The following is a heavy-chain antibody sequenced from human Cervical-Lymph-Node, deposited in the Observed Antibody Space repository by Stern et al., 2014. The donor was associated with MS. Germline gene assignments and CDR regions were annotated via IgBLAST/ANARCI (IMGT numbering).Heavy chain of an antibody. D-gene: IGHD2-21*01. Sequence: VQLVESGAEVKKPGASVKISCQASGYSFTSYPLHWVRLAPGHGLAWMGSVDPSDGSTSYPQKFQGRVTMTRDTSTSTVYMELSSLRSEDTAVYHCARDGIEVAISGAFDIWGQGTMVTVSS. CDR1: GYSFTSYP. J-gene: IGHJ3*02. CDR2: VDPSDGST. CDR3: ARDGIEVAISGAFDI. V-gene: IGHV1-46*01.